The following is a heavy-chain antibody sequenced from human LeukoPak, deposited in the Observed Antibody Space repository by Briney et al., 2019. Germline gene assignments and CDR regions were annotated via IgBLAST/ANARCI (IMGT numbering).Heavy chain of an antibody. Sequence: ASVKVSCKASGYTFTSYYMHWVRQAPGQGLEWMGIINPSGGSTSYAQKFQGRVTMTRDTSTSTVYMELRSLRSADTAVYYCARVLNNWFDPWGQGTLVTVSS. CDR3: ARVLNNWFDP. V-gene: IGHV1-46*01. D-gene: IGHD2-15*01. J-gene: IGHJ5*02. CDR1: GYTFTSYY. CDR2: INPSGGST.